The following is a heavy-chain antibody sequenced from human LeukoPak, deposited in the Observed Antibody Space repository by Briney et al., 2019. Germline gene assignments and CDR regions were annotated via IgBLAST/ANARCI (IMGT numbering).Heavy chain of an antibody. D-gene: IGHD3-22*01. V-gene: IGHV4-39*07. CDR3: ASGSYYYDSSGLFDY. CDR1: GGSISSSSYY. J-gene: IGHJ4*02. Sequence: SETLSLTCTVSGGSISSSSYYWGWIRQPPGKGLEWIGSIYYSGSTYYNPSLKSRVTISVDTSKNQFSLKLSSVTAADTAVYYCASGSYYYDSSGLFDYWGQGTLVTVSS. CDR2: IYYSGST.